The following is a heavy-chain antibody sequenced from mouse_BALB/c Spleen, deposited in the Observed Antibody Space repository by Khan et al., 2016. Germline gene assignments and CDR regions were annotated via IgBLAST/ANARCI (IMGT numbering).Heavy chain of an antibody. D-gene: IGHD2-13*01. CDR1: DFNIKDYY. CDR2: IDPENGDT. J-gene: IGHJ4*01. Sequence: VQLKQSGAELVRSGASVKLSCTASDFNIKDYYMHWVNQRPEQGLEWSGWIDPENGDTEYDPKFQGKATMTADTSSNTAYLQLSSLTSEDTAVYYCAAGGDYVVNYAMDYWGQGTSVTVSS. V-gene: IGHV14-4*02. CDR3: AAGGDYVVNYAMDY.